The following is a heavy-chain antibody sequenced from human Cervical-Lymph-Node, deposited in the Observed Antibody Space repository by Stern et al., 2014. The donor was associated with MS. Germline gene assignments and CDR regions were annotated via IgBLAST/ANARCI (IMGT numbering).Heavy chain of an antibody. D-gene: IGHD4-17*01. Sequence: QMQLVQSGAEVKKPGASVKVSCKASGYTFTSYGISWVRQAPGQGLEWMGWISAYNGNTNYAQKLQGRVTMTTDTSTSTAYMELRSLRSDDTAVYYCARVFFTMRTVTTYYFDYWGQGTLVTVSS. V-gene: IGHV1-18*01. CDR2: ISAYNGNT. CDR3: ARVFFTMRTVTTYYFDY. J-gene: IGHJ4*02. CDR1: GYTFTSYG.